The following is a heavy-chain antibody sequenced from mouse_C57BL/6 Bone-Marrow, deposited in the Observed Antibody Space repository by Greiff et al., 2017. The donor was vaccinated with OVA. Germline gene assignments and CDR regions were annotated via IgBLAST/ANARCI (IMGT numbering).Heavy chain of an antibody. CDR2: IRHKANDYTT. CDR1: GFTFSDYY. J-gene: IGHJ4*01. Sequence: EVKLVESGGGLVQSGRSLRLSCATSGFTFSDYYMEWVRQAPGKGLEWIAAIRHKANDYTTEYSVSVKGRFTDSRDTSQSIFYHQMNALRAEDTAIYYCARALLGSYAMDYWGQGTSVTVSS. CDR3: ARALLGSYAMDY. V-gene: IGHV7-1*01. D-gene: IGHD3-1*01.